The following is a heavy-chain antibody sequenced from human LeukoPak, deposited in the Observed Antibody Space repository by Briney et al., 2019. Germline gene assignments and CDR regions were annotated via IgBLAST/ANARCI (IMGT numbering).Heavy chain of an antibody. Sequence: AGGSLRLSCAASGFTFSSYGMSWVRQAPGKGLEWVSAISGSGGSTYYADSVKGRFTISRDNSKNTLYLQMNSLRAEDTAVYYCAKDGDSSGYTHFDYWGQGTLVTVSS. CDR3: AKDGDSSGYTHFDY. CDR2: ISGSGGST. CDR1: GFTFSSYG. D-gene: IGHD3-22*01. J-gene: IGHJ4*02. V-gene: IGHV3-23*01.